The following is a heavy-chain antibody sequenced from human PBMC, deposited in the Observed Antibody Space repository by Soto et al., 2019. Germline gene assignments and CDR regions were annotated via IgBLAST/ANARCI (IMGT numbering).Heavy chain of an antibody. V-gene: IGHV1-46*03. CDR3: TRGDLTVYYYYYMDV. D-gene: IGHD3-3*01. CDR2: INPSGGST. J-gene: IGHJ6*03. Sequence: SSVKVSCRASGYTFTSYYMHWLRQAPGQGLEWMGIINPSGGSTSYAQTFQGRVTMTRDTSTSTVYMELSSLRSEDTAVYYCTRGDLTVYYYYYMDVWCKGTTITVSS. CDR1: GYTFTSYY.